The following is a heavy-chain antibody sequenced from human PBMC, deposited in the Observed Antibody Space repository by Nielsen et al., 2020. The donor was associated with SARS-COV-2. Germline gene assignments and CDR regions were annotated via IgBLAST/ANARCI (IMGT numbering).Heavy chain of an antibody. CDR3: ARVIAMVRGGWFDP. V-gene: IGHV4-34*01. J-gene: IGHJ5*02. CDR2: INHSGST. D-gene: IGHD3-10*01. CDR1: GGSFSGYY. Sequence: GSLRLSCAVYGGSFSGYYWSGIRQPPGKGLEWIGEINHSGSTNYNPSLKSRVTISVDTSKNQFSLKLSSVTAADTAVYYCARVIAMVRGGWFDPWGQGTLVTVSS.